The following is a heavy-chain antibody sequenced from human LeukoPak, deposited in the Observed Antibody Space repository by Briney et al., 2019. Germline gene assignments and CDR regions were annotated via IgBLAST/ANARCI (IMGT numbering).Heavy chain of an antibody. CDR2: INHSGST. CDR3: ARRPYCSGGSCYSGWFDP. D-gene: IGHD2-15*01. J-gene: IGHJ5*02. V-gene: IGHV4-34*01. Sequence: SETLSLTCAVYGGSFGGYYWSWIRQPPGKGLEWIGEINHSGSTNYNPSLKSRVTISVDTSKNQFSLKLSSVAAADTAVYYCARRPYCSGGSCYSGWFDPWGQGTLVTVSS. CDR1: GGSFGGYY.